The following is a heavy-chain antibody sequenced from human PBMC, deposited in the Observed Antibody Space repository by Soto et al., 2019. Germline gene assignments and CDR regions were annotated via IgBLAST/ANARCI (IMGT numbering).Heavy chain of an antibody. J-gene: IGHJ4*02. Sequence: GGSLRLSCAASGFTFSTYAVSWVRQAPGKGLEWVSTMSGSGDNTYYPDSVKGRFTISRDSSINTLYLQMNSLRAEDTAVYYCAKDLYIKGSSPVSFDYWGQGTLVTVSS. CDR1: GFTFSTYA. CDR3: AKDLYIKGSSPVSFDY. V-gene: IGHV3-23*01. D-gene: IGHD1-26*01. CDR2: MSGSGDNT.